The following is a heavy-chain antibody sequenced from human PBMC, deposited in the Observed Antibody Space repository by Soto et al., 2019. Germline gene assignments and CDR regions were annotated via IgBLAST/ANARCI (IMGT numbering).Heavy chain of an antibody. CDR2: IIPIFGTA. Sequence: SVKVSCKASGGTFSSYAISWVRQAPGQGLEWMGGIIPIFGTANYAQKFQGRVTITADESASTAYMELSSVTAADTAVYYCASLSAGHYYDSSGYYLDHWGQGTLVTVSS. V-gene: IGHV1-69*13. D-gene: IGHD3-22*01. CDR3: ASLSAGHYYDSSGYYLDH. CDR1: GGTFSSYA. J-gene: IGHJ4*02.